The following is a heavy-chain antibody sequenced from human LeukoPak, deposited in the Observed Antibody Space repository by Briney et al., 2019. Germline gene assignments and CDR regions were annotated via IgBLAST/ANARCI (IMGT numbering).Heavy chain of an antibody. CDR3: ARDYAYYDFWSVYYDQGVFDY. V-gene: IGHV3-7*01. J-gene: IGHJ4*02. CDR2: IKQDGSEK. CDR1: GFTFSSYW. Sequence: GGSLRLSCAASGFTFSSYWMSWVRQAPGKGLEWVANIKQDGSEKYYVDSAKGRFTISRDNAKNSLYLQMNSLRAEDTAVYYCARDYAYYDFWSVYYDQGVFDYWGQGTLVTVSS. D-gene: IGHD3-3*01.